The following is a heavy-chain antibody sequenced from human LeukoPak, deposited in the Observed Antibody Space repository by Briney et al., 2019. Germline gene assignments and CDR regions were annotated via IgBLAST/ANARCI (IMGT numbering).Heavy chain of an antibody. CDR3: ARGIAWFGELSPYFDY. D-gene: IGHD3-10*01. V-gene: IGHV3-7*03. Sequence: GGSLRLSCAASGFTFSSYWMSWVRQAPGKGLEGVANIKQDGSEKYYVDSVKGRFTISRDNAKNSLYLQMNSLRAEDTAVYYCARGIAWFGELSPYFDYWGQGTLVTVSS. J-gene: IGHJ4*02. CDR2: IKQDGSEK. CDR1: GFTFSSYW.